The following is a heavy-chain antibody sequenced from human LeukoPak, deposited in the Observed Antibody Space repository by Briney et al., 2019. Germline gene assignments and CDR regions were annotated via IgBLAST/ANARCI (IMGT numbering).Heavy chain of an antibody. V-gene: IGHV4-34*01. J-gene: IGHJ4*02. Sequence: PGGSLRLSCAASGFTFSSYAMSWVRQPPGKGLEWIGEINHSGSTNYNPSLKSRVTISVDTSKNQFSLKLSSVTAADTAVYYCASQVDSSGWSPFDYWGQGTLVTVSS. CDR1: GFTFSSYA. CDR3: ASQVDSSGWSPFDY. D-gene: IGHD6-19*01. CDR2: INHSGST.